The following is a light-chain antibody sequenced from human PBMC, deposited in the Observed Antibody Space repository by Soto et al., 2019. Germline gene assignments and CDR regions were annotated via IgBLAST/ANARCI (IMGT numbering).Light chain of an antibody. J-gene: IGKJ4*01. V-gene: IGKV1-27*01. CDR2: AAS. CDR1: QGINNF. CDR3: QKYDRVPLT. Sequence: DIQMTQSPSSLSASVGDRVTITCRASQGINNFVAWYQQKPGEVPKLLIYAASTLQSGVPFRFSGSGFGTDFVLTISSLEPEDVATYFCQKYDRVPLTCGGGTRVEIK.